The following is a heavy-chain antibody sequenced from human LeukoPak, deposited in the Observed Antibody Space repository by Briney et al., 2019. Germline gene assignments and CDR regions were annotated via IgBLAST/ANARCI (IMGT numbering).Heavy chain of an antibody. V-gene: IGHV4-4*07. CDR3: AKEGAAPGPDFDY. CDR1: GASIRNYY. Sequence: SETLSLTCTVSGASIRNYYWSWIRQPAGKGLEWIGRIVPSGSTNYNPSLKSRVTMSVDTSKNKFSLKLNSVTAADTAVYYCAKEGAAPGPDFDYWGQGTLVIVSS. CDR2: IVPSGST. D-gene: IGHD6-13*01. J-gene: IGHJ4*02.